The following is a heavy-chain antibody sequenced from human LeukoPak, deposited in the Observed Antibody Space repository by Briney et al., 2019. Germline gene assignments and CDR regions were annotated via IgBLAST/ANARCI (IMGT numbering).Heavy chain of an antibody. Sequence: SETLSLTCTVSGYSISSGYYWGWIRQPPGKGLEWIGSIYHSGSTYYNPSLKSRVTISVDTSKNQFSLKLSSVTAADTAVYYCARDGGNWFDPWGQGTLVTVSS. D-gene: IGHD3-16*01. J-gene: IGHJ5*02. CDR3: ARDGGNWFDP. V-gene: IGHV4-38-2*02. CDR2: IYHSGST. CDR1: GYSISSGYY.